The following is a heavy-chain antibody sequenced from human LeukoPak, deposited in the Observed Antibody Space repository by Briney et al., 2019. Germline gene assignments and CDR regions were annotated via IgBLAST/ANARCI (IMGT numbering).Heavy chain of an antibody. CDR1: GFTVSSNY. D-gene: IGHD6-19*01. Sequence: PGGSLRLSCAASGFTVSSNYMSWVRQAPGKGLEWVSVIYSGGSTYYADSVKGRFTISRDNSKNTLYLQMNSLRAEDTAVYYCARAKGGSSSGCDYWGQGTLVTVSS. V-gene: IGHV3-53*01. CDR2: IYSGGST. J-gene: IGHJ4*02. CDR3: ARAKGGSSSGCDY.